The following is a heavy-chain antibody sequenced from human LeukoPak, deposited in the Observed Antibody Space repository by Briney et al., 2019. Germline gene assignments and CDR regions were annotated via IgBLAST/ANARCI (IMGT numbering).Heavy chain of an antibody. J-gene: IGHJ4*02. Sequence: GGSLRLSCTTSGISFGAYAMTWVRQAPGKGLEWVGFIRGKAYGATIEYAASVKGRFTISRDDSKSIAYLQMNSLKTEDTAVYYCTRGRSYFEYWGQGTLVTVSS. CDR3: TRGRSYFEY. V-gene: IGHV3-49*04. CDR2: IRGKAYGATI. CDR1: GISFGAYA.